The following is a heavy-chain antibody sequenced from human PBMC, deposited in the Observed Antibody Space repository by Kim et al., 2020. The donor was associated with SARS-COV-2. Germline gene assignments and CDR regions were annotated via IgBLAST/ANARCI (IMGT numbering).Heavy chain of an antibody. Sequence: SNKYYADSVKCRFTISRDNSKNTLYLQMNSLRAEDTAVYYCANLGYPFDYWGQGTLVTVSS. CDR3: ANLGYPFDY. J-gene: IGHJ4*02. CDR2: SNK. D-gene: IGHD6-13*01. V-gene: IGHV3-30*02.